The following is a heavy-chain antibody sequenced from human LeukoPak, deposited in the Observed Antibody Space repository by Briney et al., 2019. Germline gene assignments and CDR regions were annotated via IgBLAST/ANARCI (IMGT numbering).Heavy chain of an antibody. CDR1: GFTFSSYE. D-gene: IGHD4-23*01. CDR3: ARFGYGGKVDY. CDR2: ISSRGKTI. Sequence: GGSLRLSCAASGFTFSSYEMNWVRQAPGKGLEWLSYISSRGKTINYADSVKGRFTISRDNARTSLYLQMNSLRAEDTALYYCARFGYGGKVDYWGQGTLVTVSS. V-gene: IGHV3-48*03. J-gene: IGHJ4*02.